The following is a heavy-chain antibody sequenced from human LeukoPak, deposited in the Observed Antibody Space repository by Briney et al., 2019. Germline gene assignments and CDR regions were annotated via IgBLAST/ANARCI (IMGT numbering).Heavy chain of an antibody. Sequence: GGSLRLSCAASGFTFSSYGMHWVRQAPGKGLEWVAVISYDGTKKYYADSVKGRFTISRDNSKNTLFLQMNSLRAEDTAVYYCAKEIKSFKTGSYFDYWGQGTLVTVSS. CDR3: AKEIKSFKTGSYFDY. V-gene: IGHV3-30*18. J-gene: IGHJ4*02. D-gene: IGHD3-9*01. CDR2: ISYDGTKK. CDR1: GFTFSSYG.